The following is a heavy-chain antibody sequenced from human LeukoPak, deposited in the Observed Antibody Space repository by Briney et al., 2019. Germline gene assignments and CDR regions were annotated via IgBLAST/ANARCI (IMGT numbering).Heavy chain of an antibody. CDR1: GYSFTSYW. V-gene: IGHV5-51*01. CDR3: ARPRDIVVVPAGDAFDI. CDR2: IYPGDSDT. Sequence: GECLKISCKGSGYSFTSYWIGWVRQMPGKGLEWMGIIYPGDSDTRYSPSFQGQVTISADKSISTAYLQWSSLKASDTAMYYCARPRDIVVVPAGDAFDIWGQGTMVTVSS. J-gene: IGHJ3*02. D-gene: IGHD2-2*01.